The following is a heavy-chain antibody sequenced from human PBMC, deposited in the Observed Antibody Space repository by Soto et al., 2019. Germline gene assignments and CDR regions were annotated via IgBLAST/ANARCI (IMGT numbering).Heavy chain of an antibody. CDR2: IYYSGST. D-gene: IGHD4-17*01. CDR1: GGSISSYY. Sequence: SETLSLTCTVSGGSISSYYWSWIRQPPGKGLEWIGYIYYSGSTNYNPSLKSRVTISVDTSKNQFSLKLSSVTAADTAVYYCAGIPYGDYYYYGMDVWGQGTTVTVSS. V-gene: IGHV4-59*01. CDR3: AGIPYGDYYYYGMDV. J-gene: IGHJ6*02.